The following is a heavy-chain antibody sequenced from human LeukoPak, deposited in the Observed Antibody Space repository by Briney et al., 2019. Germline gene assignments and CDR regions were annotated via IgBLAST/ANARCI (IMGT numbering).Heavy chain of an antibody. CDR3: ARAWVSGAPSTLEL. V-gene: IGHV3-30*15. CDR1: GFNFKSYA. Sequence: PGGSLRLSCAASGFNFKSYAMHWVRQAPGKGLEWVAVLTDDGSEKTYADSVKGRFAISRDNSENTLYLQMSSLGVEDTAVYYCARAWVSGAPSTLELWGQGTLVTVSS. J-gene: IGHJ4*02. D-gene: IGHD1-26*01. CDR2: LTDDGSEK.